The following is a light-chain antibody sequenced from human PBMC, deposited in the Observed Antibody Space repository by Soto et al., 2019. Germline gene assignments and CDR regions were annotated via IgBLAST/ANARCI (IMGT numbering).Light chain of an antibody. Sequence: DMVLTQSPGTLSLSPGETATVSCRPSQSIGTTYLAWYQHKPGRAPRLLIYGAANRATGIPDRFSGSGSGTDFTPNISSLEPEDFAVYYCQHYDSLPVTFGQGTKVEIK. CDR2: GAA. V-gene: IGKV3-20*01. J-gene: IGKJ1*01. CDR3: QHYDSLPVT. CDR1: QSIGTTY.